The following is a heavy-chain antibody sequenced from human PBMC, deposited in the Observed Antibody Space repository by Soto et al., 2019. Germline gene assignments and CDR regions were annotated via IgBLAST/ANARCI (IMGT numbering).Heavy chain of an antibody. CDR2: IIPIFGTA. Sequence: QVQLVQSGAEVKKPGSSVKVSCKASGGTFSSYAISWVRQAPGQGLEWMGGIIPIFGTANYAQKFQGRVTIPVDSSTXTAYMELSSLRSEDTAVYYCARDRAGASSLNWFDPWGQGTLVTVSS. J-gene: IGHJ5*02. V-gene: IGHV1-69*12. CDR3: ARDRAGASSLNWFDP. D-gene: IGHD2-2*01. CDR1: GGTFSSYA.